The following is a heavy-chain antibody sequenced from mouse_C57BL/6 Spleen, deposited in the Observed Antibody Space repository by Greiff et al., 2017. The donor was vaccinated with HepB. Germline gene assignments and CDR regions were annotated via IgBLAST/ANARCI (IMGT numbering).Heavy chain of an antibody. CDR2: ISSGSSTI. CDR1: GFTFSDYG. CDR3: ANYDYAGYYAMDY. Sequence: EVQRVESGGGLVKPGGSLKLSCAASGFTFSDYGMHWVRQAPEKGLEWVAYISSGSSTIYYADTVKGRFTISRDNAKNTLFLQMTSLRSEDTAMYYCANYDYAGYYAMDYWGQGTSVTVSS. J-gene: IGHJ4*01. D-gene: IGHD2-4*01. V-gene: IGHV5-17*01.